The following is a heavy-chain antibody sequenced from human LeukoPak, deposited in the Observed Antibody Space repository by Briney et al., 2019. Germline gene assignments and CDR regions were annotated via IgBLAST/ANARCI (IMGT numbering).Heavy chain of an antibody. CDR2: INPNSGGT. Sequence: GASVKVSCKASGYTFTGYYMHWVRQAPGQGLEWMGWINPNSGGTNYAQKFQGRVTMTRDTSISTAYMELSRLRSDDTAVYYCARDGSGTQPRLTAPGSIYYYYYYMDVWGKGTTVTVSS. V-gene: IGHV1-2*02. CDR3: ARDGSGTQPRLTAPGSIYYYYYYMDV. CDR1: GYTFTGYY. D-gene: IGHD3-10*01. J-gene: IGHJ6*03.